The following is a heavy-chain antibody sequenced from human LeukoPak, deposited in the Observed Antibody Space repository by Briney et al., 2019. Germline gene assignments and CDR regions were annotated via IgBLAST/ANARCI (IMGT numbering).Heavy chain of an antibody. CDR1: GYTFTSYG. Sequence: ASVKVSCKASGYTFTSYGISWVRQAPGQGLEWMGWIKPYNGNTNYAPKLQGRVTMTTDTATSTAYMELTSLTSDDTAVYYCARDRQCGYWGQGTLVTVSS. D-gene: IGHD2-21*01. CDR3: ARDRQCGY. CDR2: IKPYNGNT. V-gene: IGHV1-18*01. J-gene: IGHJ4*02.